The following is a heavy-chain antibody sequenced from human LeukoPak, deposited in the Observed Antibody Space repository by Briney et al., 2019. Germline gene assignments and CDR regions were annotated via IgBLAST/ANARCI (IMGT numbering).Heavy chain of an antibody. V-gene: IGHV1-69*05. D-gene: IGHD2-2*01. CDR1: GDTFSSYA. CDR2: IIPIFGTA. CDR3: ASSYAYPNSFDY. Sequence: SVKVSCKASGDTFSSYAISWVRQVPGQGLEWMGRIIPIFGTANYAQKFQGRVTITTDESTSTAYMELSSLRSEDTAVYYCASSYAYPNSFDYWGQGTLVTVSS. J-gene: IGHJ4*02.